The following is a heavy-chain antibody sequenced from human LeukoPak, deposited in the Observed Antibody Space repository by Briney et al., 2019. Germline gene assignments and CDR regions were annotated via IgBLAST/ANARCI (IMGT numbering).Heavy chain of an antibody. V-gene: IGHV4-39*01. D-gene: IGHD6-13*01. Sequence: SETLSLTCTVSGGSISSSSYYWGWIRQPPGKGLEWIGSIYYSGSTYYNPSLRSRVTISVDTSKNQFSLRLSSVTAADTAVYYCASRPLAAATRFDPWGQGTLVTVSS. CDR1: GGSISSSSYY. J-gene: IGHJ5*02. CDR2: IYYSGST. CDR3: ASRPLAAATRFDP.